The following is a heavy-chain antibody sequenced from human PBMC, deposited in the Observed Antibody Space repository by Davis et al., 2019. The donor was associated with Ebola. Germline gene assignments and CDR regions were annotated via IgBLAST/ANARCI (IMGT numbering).Heavy chain of an antibody. CDR1: GYIFSNYD. CDR3: ARGYGPKCRGGTCVNES. Sequence: ASVTVSCKASGYIFSNYDINWVRQASGQGLEWMGWMNPYSGNTGYVEKFKGRVTMTRNPSISTAYMELSSLRIDDTAVYYCARGYGPKCRGGTCVNESGGKGTVVTVSS. CDR2: MNPYSGNT. D-gene: IGHD2-15*01. J-gene: IGHJ4*02. V-gene: IGHV1-8*01.